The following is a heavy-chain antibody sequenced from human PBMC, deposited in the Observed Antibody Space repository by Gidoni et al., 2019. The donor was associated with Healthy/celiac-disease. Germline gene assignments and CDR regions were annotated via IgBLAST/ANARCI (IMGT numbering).Heavy chain of an antibody. CDR1: GFSLSTSGMC. CDR3: ARIPYYGSGSYYEGFDY. D-gene: IGHD3-10*01. Sequence: QVTLRESGPALVKPTQTLTLTCTFSGFSLSTSGMCVSWIRQPPGKALEWLALIDWDDDKYYSTSLKTRLTISKDTSKNQVVLTMTNMDPVDTATYYCARIPYYGSGSYYEGFDYWGQGTLVTVSS. J-gene: IGHJ4*02. CDR2: IDWDDDK. V-gene: IGHV2-70*01.